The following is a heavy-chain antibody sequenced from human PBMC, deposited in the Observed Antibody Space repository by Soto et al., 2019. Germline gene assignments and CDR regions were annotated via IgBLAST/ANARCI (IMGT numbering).Heavy chain of an antibody. V-gene: IGHV3-30*18. CDR1: GFTFSSYG. CDR3: AKASRTGWYYFDH. Sequence: QVQLVESGGGVVQPGRSLRLSCAASGFTFSSYGMHWVRQAPGKGLEWVAVISYDGSNKYYADSVKGRFTVSRDNSKSTLYLQMNSLRVEDTAVYYCAKASRTGWYYFDHWGQGTLVTVSS. CDR2: ISYDGSNK. J-gene: IGHJ4*02. D-gene: IGHD6-19*01.